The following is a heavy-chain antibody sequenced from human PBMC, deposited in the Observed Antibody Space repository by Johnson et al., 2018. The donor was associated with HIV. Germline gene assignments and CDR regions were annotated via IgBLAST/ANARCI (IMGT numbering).Heavy chain of an antibody. J-gene: IGHJ3*02. D-gene: IGHD6-19*01. V-gene: IGHV3-20*04. CDR3: ARDSSPGYSSGWYDAFDI. CDR2: INWNGGST. CDR1: GFTFDDYG. Sequence: VQLVESGGGVVRPGGSLRLSCAASGFTFDDYGMSWVRQAPGKGLEWVSDINWNGGSTGYADSVKGRFTISRDSAKNSLYLQMNSLRAEDTALYYCARDSSPGYSSGWYDAFDIWGLGTMVTVSS.